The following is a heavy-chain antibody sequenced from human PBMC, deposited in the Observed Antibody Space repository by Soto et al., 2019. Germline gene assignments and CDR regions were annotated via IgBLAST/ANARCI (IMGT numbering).Heavy chain of an antibody. D-gene: IGHD6-19*01. CDR2: VNGGNGNT. CDR1: GYTFTSYA. Sequence: QVQLVQSGAEVKKPGASVKVSCKASGYTFTSYAMHWVRQAPGQSLEWMGWVNGGNGNTKYSQKFQARVTMNRDTSASTAYMELSSLRSEDTAVYYCARGIAVAGNYWGQGTLVTVSS. CDR3: ARGIAVAGNY. V-gene: IGHV1-3*01. J-gene: IGHJ4*02.